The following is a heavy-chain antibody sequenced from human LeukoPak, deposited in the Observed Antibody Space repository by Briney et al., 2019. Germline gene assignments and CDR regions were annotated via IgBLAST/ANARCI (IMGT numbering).Heavy chain of an antibody. CDR1: GFTFSSYG. Sequence: PGRSLRLSCAASGFTFSSYGMHWVRQAPGKGLEWVSYISSSGSTIYYADSVKGRFTISRDNAKNSLYLQMNSLRAEDTAVYYCAKGAAEGYSYGFGLDYWGQGTLVTVSS. V-gene: IGHV3-48*01. D-gene: IGHD5-18*01. CDR2: ISSSGSTI. CDR3: AKGAAEGYSYGFGLDY. J-gene: IGHJ4*02.